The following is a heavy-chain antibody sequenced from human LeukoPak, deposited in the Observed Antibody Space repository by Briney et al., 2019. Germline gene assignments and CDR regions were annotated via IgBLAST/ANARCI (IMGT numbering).Heavy chain of an antibody. CDR3: ARARYYDFWSGYYNYASSIKVGYFDY. D-gene: IGHD3-3*01. CDR1: GFTFSRST. V-gene: IGHV4-34*01. J-gene: IGHJ4*02. CDR2: INHSGST. Sequence: PGGSLRLSCVVSGFTFSRSTMTWVRQAPGKGPEWIGEINHSGSTNYNPSLKSRVTISVDTSKNQFSLKLSSVTAADTAVYYCARARYYDFWSGYYNYASSIKVGYFDYWGQGTLVTVSS.